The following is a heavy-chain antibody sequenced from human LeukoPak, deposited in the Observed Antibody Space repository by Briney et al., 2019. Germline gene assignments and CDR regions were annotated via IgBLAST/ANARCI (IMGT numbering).Heavy chain of an antibody. J-gene: IGHJ6*02. V-gene: IGHV1-8*01. CDR2: MNPNSGNT. Sequence: ASVKVSCKASGYTFTSYDINWVRQATGQGLEWMGWMNPNSGNTGYAQKFQGRVTMTRNTSMSTAYMELSSLRSEDTAVYYCAVIRYSSSWYYYYYYGMDVWGQGTTVTVSS. CDR1: GYTFTSYD. D-gene: IGHD6-13*01. CDR3: AVIRYSSSWYYYYYYGMDV.